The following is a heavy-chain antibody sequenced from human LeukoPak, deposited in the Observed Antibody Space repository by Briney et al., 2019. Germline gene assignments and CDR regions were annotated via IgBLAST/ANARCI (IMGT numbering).Heavy chain of an antibody. D-gene: IGHD1-26*01. Sequence: PGGSLRLSCVASGFTIDDYALHWVRQGPGKGLEWISVISGDGDNTYYADSVKGRFTISRDNSKNSLYLQMSSLRAEDTALYYCAKGVRSGTYYNSFDPWGQGTLVTVSS. J-gene: IGHJ5*02. V-gene: IGHV3-43*02. CDR3: AKGVRSGTYYNSFDP. CDR2: ISGDGDNT. CDR1: GFTIDDYA.